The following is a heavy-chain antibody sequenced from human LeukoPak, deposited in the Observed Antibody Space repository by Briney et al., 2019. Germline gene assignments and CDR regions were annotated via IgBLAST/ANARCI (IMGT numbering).Heavy chain of an antibody. CDR1: GFTFSSYW. CDR3: ARDQVVGATSDAFDI. J-gene: IGHJ3*02. CDR2: INSDGSST. Sequence: GGSLRLSCAASGFTFSSYWMHWVRQAPGKGLVWVSRINSDGSSTSYADSVKGRFTISRDNAKNSLYLQMNSLRAEDTAVYYCARDQVVGATSDAFDIWGQGTMVTVSS. D-gene: IGHD1-26*01. V-gene: IGHV3-74*01.